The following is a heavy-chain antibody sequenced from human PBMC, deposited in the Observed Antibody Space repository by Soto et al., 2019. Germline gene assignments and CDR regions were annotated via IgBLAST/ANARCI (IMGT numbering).Heavy chain of an antibody. CDR1: GFSFNDNW. CDR2: LKSDGRDT. J-gene: IGHJ6*02. Sequence: GGSLRLSCAASGFSFNDNWMHWVRQVPGKGLMWVSRLKSDGRDTIYADSVKGRFTVSRDSAKNTMYLRMNSLRVEDTAVYYCVREMPVPIRGGYYYYSVLDAWGQGTTVTVSS. CDR3: VREMPVPIRGGYYYYSVLDA. V-gene: IGHV3-74*01. D-gene: IGHD2-2*01.